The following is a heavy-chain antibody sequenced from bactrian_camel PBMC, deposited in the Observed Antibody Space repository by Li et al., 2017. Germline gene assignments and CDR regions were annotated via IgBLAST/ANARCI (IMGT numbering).Heavy chain of an antibody. CDR3: AARNNRWYGSPSLNKDAYTY. J-gene: IGHJ4*01. Sequence: VQLVESGGGLAQPGGSLRLSCTASGFTFSSYDMSWVRQAPGKGLEWVSSVSRGVSSAYYADSVKGRFTITRDNAKNTMYLQMNSLKPEDTAMCYCAARNNRWYGSPSLNKDAYTYWGQGTQVTVS. CDR1: GFTFSSYD. V-gene: IGHV3S40*01. CDR2: VSRGVSSA. D-gene: IGHD6*01.